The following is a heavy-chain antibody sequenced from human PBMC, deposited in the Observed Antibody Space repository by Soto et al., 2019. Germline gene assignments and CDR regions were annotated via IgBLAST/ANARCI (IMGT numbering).Heavy chain of an antibody. CDR1: GFTFSTYT. V-gene: IGHV3-48*01. Sequence: EVQLVESGGGLVQPGGSLTLSCAASGFTFSTYTMNWVRQAREKGLEWVSFISTSSSTVYYSDSVQGRFTISRDNAKNSLYLHMNRMRVEDTAVYYCARGSGSRSSLSDYWGQGTLVNVSS. CDR2: ISTSSSTV. CDR3: ARGSGSRSSLSDY. J-gene: IGHJ4*02. D-gene: IGHD6-13*01.